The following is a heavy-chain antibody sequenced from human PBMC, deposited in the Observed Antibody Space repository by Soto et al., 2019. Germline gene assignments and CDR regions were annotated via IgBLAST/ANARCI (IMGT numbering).Heavy chain of an antibody. J-gene: IGHJ5*02. CDR3: ARWSNNKVVDP. CDR1: GFTFRNHG. D-gene: IGHD1-1*01. V-gene: IGHV3-33*01. Sequence: QGQLVESGGGVVQPGKSLRLSCEASGFTFRNHGMHWVRQAPGKGLEWLAVIWYDGSEKYYADSVKGRFTISRDNPKNTRYLQMNSLTFDDTAVYYCARWSNNKVVDPWGQGTVVKVS. CDR2: IWYDGSEK.